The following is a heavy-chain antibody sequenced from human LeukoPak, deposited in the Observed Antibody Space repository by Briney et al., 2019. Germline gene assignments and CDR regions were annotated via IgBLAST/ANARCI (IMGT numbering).Heavy chain of an antibody. J-gene: IGHJ5*02. CDR2: IKQDGSQE. CDR3: ARDLKGFNL. CDR1: WLYFSASL. Sequence: GGSLRLSCVASWLYFSASLIRWVRQAPGKGLEWVANIKQDGSQEFYLDSVKGRFTISRDNGNNSLYLHMSRLRIEDTAVYYCARDLKGFNLWGQGALVTVSS. V-gene: IGHV3-7*04.